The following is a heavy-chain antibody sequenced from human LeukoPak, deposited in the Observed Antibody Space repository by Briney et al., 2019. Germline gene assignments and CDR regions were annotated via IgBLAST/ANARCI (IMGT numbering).Heavy chain of an antibody. CDR2: IYPGDSDT. CDR3: ARRYDFWSGFDY. Sequence: GEPLQISCKGSGSSFTSYWIGWVRQLPGKGLEWMGIIYPGDSDTRYSPSSQGQVTISADKSISTAYLQWSSLKASDTAMYYCARRYDFWSGFDYWGQGTLVTVSS. V-gene: IGHV5-51*01. D-gene: IGHD3-3*01. J-gene: IGHJ4*02. CDR1: GSSFTSYW.